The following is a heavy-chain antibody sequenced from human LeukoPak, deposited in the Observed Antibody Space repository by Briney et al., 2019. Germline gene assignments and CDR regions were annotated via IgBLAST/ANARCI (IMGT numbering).Heavy chain of an antibody. CDR2: ISGSGGST. V-gene: IGHV3-23*01. CDR3: AADSGSYQDNAFDI. D-gene: IGHD1-26*01. J-gene: IGHJ3*02. Sequence: GGSLRLSCAASGFTFDDYGMSWVRQAPGKGLEWVSAISGSGGSTYYADSVKGRFTISRDNSKNTLYLQMNSLRAEDTAVYYCAADSGSYQDNAFDIWGQGTMVTVSS. CDR1: GFTFDDYG.